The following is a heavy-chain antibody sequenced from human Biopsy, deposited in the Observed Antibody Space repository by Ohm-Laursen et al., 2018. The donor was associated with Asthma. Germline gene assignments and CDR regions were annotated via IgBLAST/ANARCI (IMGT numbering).Heavy chain of an antibody. J-gene: IGHJ6*02. CDR3: ATDPLWSSYYNGVGHYQYGMEV. V-gene: IGHV3-15*01. Sequence: SLRLSCTASGFTFSKAWMSWLRQAPGKGLEWVGRIKGSTDGGTTEYAAPVKGRFIMSRDDSKNMLYLQMKTLKTEDTAVYYCATDPLWSSYYNGVGHYQYGMEVWGQGTTVTVS. CDR1: GFTFSKAW. D-gene: IGHD3-3*01. CDR2: IKGSTDGGTT.